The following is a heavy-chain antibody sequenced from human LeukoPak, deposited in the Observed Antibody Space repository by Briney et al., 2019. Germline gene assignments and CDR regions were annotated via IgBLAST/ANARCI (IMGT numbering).Heavy chain of an antibody. J-gene: IGHJ4*02. CDR1: GVSISSGGYY. Sequence: PSETLSLTCTVSGVSISSGGYYWSWIRQHPGKGLEWIGYIYYSGSTYYNPSLKSRVTISVDTSKNQFSLKLSSVTAADTAVYYCARVDPPRDYYDSSGYYYVGYWGQGTLVTVSS. V-gene: IGHV4-31*03. CDR2: IYYSGST. CDR3: ARVDPPRDYYDSSGYYYVGY. D-gene: IGHD3-22*01.